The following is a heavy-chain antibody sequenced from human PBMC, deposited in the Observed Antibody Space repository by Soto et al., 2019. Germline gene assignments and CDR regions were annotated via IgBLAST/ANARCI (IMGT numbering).Heavy chain of an antibody. CDR2: SYYTGST. D-gene: IGHD1-1*01. CDR1: GGSMVSGSHY. V-gene: IGHV4-39*01. J-gene: IGHJ4*02. Sequence: SXTLSLTCTVSGGSMVSGSHYWCWIRQPPGKGLEYLGNSYYTGSTYYNPSLKSRLTIFIDTSNNQFSLKLTSVTAADTAVYFCTRTQQLAFDSWGQGTLVTVSS. CDR3: TRTQQLAFDS.